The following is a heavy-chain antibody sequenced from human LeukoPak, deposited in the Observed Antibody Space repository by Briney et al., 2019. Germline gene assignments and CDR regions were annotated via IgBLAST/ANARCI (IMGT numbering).Heavy chain of an antibody. D-gene: IGHD1-26*01. CDR3: VRVGSDSGSYYDY. CDR2: INSDGSST. CDR1: GFTFSRYW. V-gene: IGHV3-74*01. Sequence: GGSLRLSCAASGFTFSRYWMQWVRQAPGKGLVWVSRINSDGSSTSYADSVKGRFTTSRDNAKNTLYLQMNSLRAEDAAVYYCVRVGSDSGSYYDYWGQGNVVTVSS. J-gene: IGHJ4*02.